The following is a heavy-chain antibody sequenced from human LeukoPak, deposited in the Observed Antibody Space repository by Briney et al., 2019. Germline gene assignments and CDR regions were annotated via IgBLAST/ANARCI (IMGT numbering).Heavy chain of an antibody. J-gene: IGHJ4*02. CDR2: FDPEDGET. CDR1: GYTLTKLS. CDR3: ARESYSSGWYRI. V-gene: IGHV1-24*01. Sequence: GASVKVSCKVSGYTLTKLSMHWVRQAPGKGLEWMGGFDPEDGETIYAQKFQGRVTMTEDTSTDTAYMELSGLRSDDTAVYYCARESYSSGWYRIWGQGTLVTVSS. D-gene: IGHD6-19*01.